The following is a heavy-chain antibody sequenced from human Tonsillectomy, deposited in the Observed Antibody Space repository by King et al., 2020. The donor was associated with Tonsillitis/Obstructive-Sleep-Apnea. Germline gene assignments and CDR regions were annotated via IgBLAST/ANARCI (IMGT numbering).Heavy chain of an antibody. D-gene: IGHD5-12*01. CDR1: GFTFSDYW. J-gene: IGHJ4*02. Sequence: VQLVQSGGGLVQPGGSLRLSCAASGFTFSDYWMSWVRQAPGKGLEWVANIRQDGGEKCYVDSVKGRFTISRDNYENSLYLQMNSLRAEDTAVYYCARDRGRTGYDYGYWGQGALVTVSS. CDR2: IRQDGGEK. V-gene: IGHV3-7*03. CDR3: ARDRGRTGYDYGY.